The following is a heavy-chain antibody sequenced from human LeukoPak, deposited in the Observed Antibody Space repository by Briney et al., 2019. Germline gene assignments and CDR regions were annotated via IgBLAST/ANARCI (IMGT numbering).Heavy chain of an antibody. CDR3: ARIVVAPAAIPGYKFDP. D-gene: IGHD2-2*02. Sequence: SETLSLTCTVSGGSISSHYWSWIRQPPGKGLEWIGYIYYSGSTNYNPSLKSRVTISVDTSKNQFSLKLSSVTAADTAVYYCARIVVAPAAIPGYKFDPWGQGTLVTVSS. CDR2: IYYSGST. V-gene: IGHV4-59*11. J-gene: IGHJ5*02. CDR1: GGSISSHY.